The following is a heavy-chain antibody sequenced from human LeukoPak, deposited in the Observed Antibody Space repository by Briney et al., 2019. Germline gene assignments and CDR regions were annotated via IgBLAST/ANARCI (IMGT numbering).Heavy chain of an antibody. CDR3: ARGSAFIAVQYSSGRRLDY. V-gene: IGHV4-34*01. D-gene: IGHD6-19*01. CDR1: GGSFSGYY. J-gene: IGHJ4*02. CDR2: INHSGST. Sequence: NPSETLSLTCAVYGGSFSGYYWNWIRQPPGKGLEWIGEINHSGSTNYNPSLKSRVTISVDTSKNQFSLKLSSVTAADTSVYYCARGSAFIAVQYSSGRRLDYWGQGTLVTVSS.